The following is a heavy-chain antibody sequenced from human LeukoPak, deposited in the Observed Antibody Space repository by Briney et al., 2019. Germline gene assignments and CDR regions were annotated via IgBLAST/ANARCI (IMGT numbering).Heavy chain of an antibody. J-gene: IGHJ4*02. CDR2: ISYDGSNK. CDR3: AKGPETGDGSGSYYNRMRREDYFDY. CDR1: GFTFSSYG. Sequence: GRSLRLSCAASGFTFSSYGMHWVRQAPGKGLEWVAVISYDGSNKYYADSVKGRFTISRDNSKNTLYLQMNSLRAEDTAVYYCAKGPETGDGSGSYYNRMRREDYFDYWGQGTLVTVSS. D-gene: IGHD3-10*01. V-gene: IGHV3-30*18.